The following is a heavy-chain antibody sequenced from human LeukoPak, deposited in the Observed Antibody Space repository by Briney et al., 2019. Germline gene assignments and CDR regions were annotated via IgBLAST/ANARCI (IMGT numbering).Heavy chain of an antibody. CDR1: GGSFSGYY. J-gene: IGHJ5*02. V-gene: IGHV4-34*01. CDR2: INHSGST. D-gene: IGHD2-2*02. Sequence: PSETLSLTCAVYGGSFSGYYWSWIRQPPGKGLEWIGEINHSGSTNYNPPLKSRVTISVDTSKNQFSLKLSSVTAADTAVYYCARRRGRSDIVVVPAAIPNWFDPWGQGTLVTVSS. CDR3: ARRRGRSDIVVVPAAIPNWFDP.